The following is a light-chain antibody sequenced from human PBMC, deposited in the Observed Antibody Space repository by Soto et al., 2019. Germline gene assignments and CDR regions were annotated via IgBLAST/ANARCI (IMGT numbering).Light chain of an antibody. CDR3: SSYTSSNTYV. CDR2: DVS. J-gene: IGLJ1*01. Sequence: QSALTQPASVSGSPGQSITISCTGTSSDIGSYNYVSWYQHHPGKVPQLMIYDVSNRPSGVSNRFSGSKSGNTASLTISGLQAEDEADCYCSSYTSSNTYVFGTGTKVTVL. V-gene: IGLV2-14*03. CDR1: SSDIGSYNY.